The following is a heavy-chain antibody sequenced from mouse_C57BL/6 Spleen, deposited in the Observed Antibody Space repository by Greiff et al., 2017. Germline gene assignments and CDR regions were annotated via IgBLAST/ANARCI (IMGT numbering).Heavy chain of an antibody. J-gene: IGHJ4*01. Sequence: VQLQQSGAELVKPGASVKLSCTASGFNIKDYYLHWVKQRTEQGLEWIGRIDPEDGETKYAPKFQGNATITADTSSNTAYLQLSSLTSEDTAVYYCASYSNYEGYYAMDYWGQGTSVTVSS. D-gene: IGHD2-5*01. CDR3: ASYSNYEGYYAMDY. V-gene: IGHV14-2*01. CDR1: GFNIKDYY. CDR2: IDPEDGET.